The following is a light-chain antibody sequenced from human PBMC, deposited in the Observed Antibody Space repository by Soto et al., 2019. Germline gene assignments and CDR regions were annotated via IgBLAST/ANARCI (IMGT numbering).Light chain of an antibody. J-gene: IGKJ1*01. V-gene: IGKV3-15*01. CDR2: GVS. CDR3: QQYNNWPQT. CDR1: QSVSSS. Sequence: EILFTQSPATLSLSPGERATLSCRASQSVSSSLAWYQQKPGQAPSLLIYGVSTRATGIPTRFSGSGSGRQFTLTISSLQSEDFAVYYCQQYNNWPQTFGQGTKVDIK.